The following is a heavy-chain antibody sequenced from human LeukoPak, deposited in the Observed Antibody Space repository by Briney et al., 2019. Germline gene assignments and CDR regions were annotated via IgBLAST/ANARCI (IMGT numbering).Heavy chain of an antibody. CDR2: IKQDGSEK. V-gene: IGHV3-7*01. D-gene: IGHD3-10*01. CDR3: ASNYGSGSYVVNFDY. Sequence: PGGSLRLSCAVSGLTFRTYWMTWVRQAPGKGLEWVANIKQDGSEKYYVDSVKGRFTISRDNAKNSLYLQMNSLRAEDTAVYYCASNYGSGSYVVNFDYWGQGTLVTVSS. J-gene: IGHJ4*02. CDR1: GLTFRTYW.